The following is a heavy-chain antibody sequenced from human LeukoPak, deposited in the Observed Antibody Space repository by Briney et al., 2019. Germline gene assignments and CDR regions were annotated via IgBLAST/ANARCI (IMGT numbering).Heavy chain of an antibody. CDR2: ISVHNGNT. J-gene: IGHJ4*02. CDR3: ARSHSGSYYGGDDY. V-gene: IGHV1-18*01. Sequence: ASVKVSCKASGFSFTNYGFSWVRQAPGQGPEWMAWISVHNGNTNYAQKFQGRVTMTTDTSTSTVYMELRSLRSDDTAVYYCARSHSGSYYGGDDYWGQGTLITVS. CDR1: GFSFTNYG. D-gene: IGHD1-26*01.